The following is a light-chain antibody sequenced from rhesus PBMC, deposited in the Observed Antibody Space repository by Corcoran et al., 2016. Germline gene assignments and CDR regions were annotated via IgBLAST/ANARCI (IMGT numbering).Light chain of an antibody. CDR3: QQYNSAPYS. CDR1: QGISSW. J-gene: IGKJ2*01. Sequence: DIQMTQSPSSLSASVGDRVTITCRASQGISSWLAWYQQKPGKAPNLLIYKAYSLQSGVPSRVSGSGSGTDFTLTISSLQPEDFATYYCQQYNSAPYSFGQGTKVEIK. V-gene: IGKV1-21*01. CDR2: KAY.